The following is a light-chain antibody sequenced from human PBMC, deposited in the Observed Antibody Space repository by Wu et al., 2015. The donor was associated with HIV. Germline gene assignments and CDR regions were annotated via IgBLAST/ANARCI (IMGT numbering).Light chain of an antibody. J-gene: IGKJ4*01. Sequence: EIVLTQSPGTLSLSPGERAILSCRASQNVGSDYFAWYQQRPGQAPRLLIYGASNRATGIPDRFSGSGSETEFTLTISRLQPEDSAVYYCQQYGSSPVTFGGGYQGGDQT. V-gene: IGKV3-20*01. CDR2: GAS. CDR3: QQYGSSPVT. CDR1: QNVGSDY.